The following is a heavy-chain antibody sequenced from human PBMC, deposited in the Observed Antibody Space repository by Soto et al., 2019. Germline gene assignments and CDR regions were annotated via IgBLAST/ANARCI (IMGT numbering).Heavy chain of an antibody. J-gene: IGHJ6*02. CDR2: STDKAHSYTA. Sequence: EVRLVESGGGLVQPGESLRLSCAASGVTFSDHYMDWVRQAPGKGLEWVGRSTDKAHSYTADYAASVKGRFTISRDDSKRSLFLKMESLKTDETAVYSCVPDGPYYYGMDVWGQGPTVTVSS. V-gene: IGHV3-72*01. CDR1: GVTFSDHY. CDR3: VPDGPYYYGMDV.